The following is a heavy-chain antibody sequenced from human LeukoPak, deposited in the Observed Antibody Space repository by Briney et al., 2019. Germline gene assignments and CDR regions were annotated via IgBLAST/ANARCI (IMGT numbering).Heavy chain of an antibody. D-gene: IGHD2-2*01. CDR3: ARGGRTVVPAAMGEGSYYYYYMDV. Sequence: ASVKVSCKASGYTFTSYAMNWVRQAPGQGLEWMGWINPNSGGTNYAQKFQGRVTMTRDTSISTAYMELSRLRSDDTAVYYCARGGRTVVPAAMGEGSYYYYYMDVWGKGTTVTVSS. CDR1: GYTFTSYA. CDR2: INPNSGGT. J-gene: IGHJ6*03. V-gene: IGHV1-2*02.